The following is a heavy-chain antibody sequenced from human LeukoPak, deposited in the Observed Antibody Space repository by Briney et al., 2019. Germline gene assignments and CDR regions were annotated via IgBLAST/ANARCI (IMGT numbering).Heavy chain of an antibody. CDR2: ISYDGSNK. CDR3: AKDSSGWYSFEDY. D-gene: IGHD6-19*01. CDR1: GLTFSSYG. J-gene: IGHJ4*02. Sequence: GGSLRLSCAASGLTFSSYGMHWVRQAPGKGLEWVAVISYDGSNKYYADSVKGRFTISRDNSKNTLYLQMNSLRAEDTAVYYCAKDSSGWYSFEDYWGQGTLVTVSS. V-gene: IGHV3-30*18.